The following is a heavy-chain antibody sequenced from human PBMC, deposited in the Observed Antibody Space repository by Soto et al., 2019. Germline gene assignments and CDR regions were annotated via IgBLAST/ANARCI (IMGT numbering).Heavy chain of an antibody. CDR2: IYYSGST. Sequence: SETLSLTCTASGGSISSYYWSWIRQPPGKGLEWIGYIYYSGSTNYNPSLKSRVTISVDTSKNQFSLKLSSVTAADTAVYYCASGDSSGWREVDYWGQGTLVTVS. D-gene: IGHD6-19*01. CDR3: ASGDSSGWREVDY. V-gene: IGHV4-59*01. J-gene: IGHJ4*02. CDR1: GGSISSYY.